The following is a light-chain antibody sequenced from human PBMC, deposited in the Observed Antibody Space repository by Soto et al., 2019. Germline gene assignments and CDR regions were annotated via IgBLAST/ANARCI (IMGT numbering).Light chain of an antibody. CDR3: QQYNNWPLT. CDR2: GAS. Sequence: EVLMTQSPATLSVSPWERATLSFRASQSVSSNLAWYQQKPGQAPRLLIYGASTRATGIPARFSGSGSGTEFTLTISSLQSEDFAVYYCQQYNNWPLTFGQGTKVDIK. V-gene: IGKV3-15*01. J-gene: IGKJ1*01. CDR1: QSVSSN.